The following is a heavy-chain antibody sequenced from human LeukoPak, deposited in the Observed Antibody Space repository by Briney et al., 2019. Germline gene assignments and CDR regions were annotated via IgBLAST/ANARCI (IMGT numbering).Heavy chain of an antibody. J-gene: IGHJ4*02. CDR2: IIPILVIA. V-gene: IGHV1-69*04. Sequence: SVKVSCKASGGTFSSYAISWVRQAPGHGLEWMGRIIPILVIANYAQKFQGRVTITADKSTSTAYMELSSLRSEDTAVYYCARGGVNYYDSSGYDYWGQGTLVTVSS. CDR1: GGTFSSYA. D-gene: IGHD3-22*01. CDR3: ARGGVNYYDSSGYDY.